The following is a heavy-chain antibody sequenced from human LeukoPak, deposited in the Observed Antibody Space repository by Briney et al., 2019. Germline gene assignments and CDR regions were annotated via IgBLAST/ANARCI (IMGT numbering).Heavy chain of an antibody. Sequence: PGESLRLSCAASGFTFSSYAMSWVRQAPGKGLEWVSAISGSGGSTYYADSVKGRFTISRDNSKNSLYLQMNSLRAEDTAVYYCAKAVLMVYDYFDYWGQGTLVTVSS. CDR3: AKAVLMVYDYFDY. J-gene: IGHJ4*02. V-gene: IGHV3-23*01. CDR2: ISGSGGST. CDR1: GFTFSSYA. D-gene: IGHD2-8*01.